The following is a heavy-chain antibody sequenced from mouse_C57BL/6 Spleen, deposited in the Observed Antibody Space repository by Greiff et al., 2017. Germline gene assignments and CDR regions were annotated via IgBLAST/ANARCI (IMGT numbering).Heavy chain of an antibody. CDR1: GYASSSYW. D-gene: IGHD1-1*01. J-gene: IGHJ4*01. CDR2: IYPGGGDT. Sequence: VQLQESGAELVKPGASVKISCKASGYASSSYWINWVKQRPGKGLEWIGQIYPGGGDTNDNGKFKGTATLTAAKSSSTAYLKLISLTSEDDAVYYCARNYGSGYRAMDYWGQGTSVTVS. CDR3: ARNYGSGYRAMDY. V-gene: IGHV1-80*01.